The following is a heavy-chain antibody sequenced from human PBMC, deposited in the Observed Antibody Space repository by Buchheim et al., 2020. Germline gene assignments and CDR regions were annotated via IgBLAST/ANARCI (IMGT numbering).Heavy chain of an antibody. Sequence: QMQLVQSGPEVKKPGTSVKVSCKASGFTFTSSAVQWVRQARGQRLEWIGWIVVGSGNTNYAQKFQERVTITRDMSTSTAYMELSSLRSEDTAVYYCARGPSPYYDFWSGYYNYWGQGTL. CDR2: IVVGSGNT. D-gene: IGHD3-3*01. CDR3: ARGPSPYYDFWSGYYNY. J-gene: IGHJ4*02. CDR1: GFTFTSSA. V-gene: IGHV1-58*01.